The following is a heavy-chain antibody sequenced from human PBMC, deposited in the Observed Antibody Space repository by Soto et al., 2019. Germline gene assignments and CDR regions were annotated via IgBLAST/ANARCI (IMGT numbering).Heavy chain of an antibody. J-gene: IGHJ6*02. CDR3: ARVPAPFDYYYAMDV. V-gene: IGHV4-30-4*01. CDR2: IFSSGTT. D-gene: IGHD3-16*01. CDR1: GDSISSGNKY. Sequence: SETLSLTCTVSGDSISSGNKYWSWIRQPPGKGLEWIGYIFSSGTTYYNPSLKSRLTMSLDASQNQFSLKLNSLTDADTAVYFCARVPAPFDYYYAMDVWGQGTTVTVSS.